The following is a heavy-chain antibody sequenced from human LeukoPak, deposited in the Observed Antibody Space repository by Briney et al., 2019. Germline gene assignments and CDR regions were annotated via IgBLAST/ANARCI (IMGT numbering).Heavy chain of an antibody. CDR2: IRTSGNT. V-gene: IGHV4-4*07. Sequence: PSETLSLTCTVSDGSMSSYYWSWIRQPAGKGLEWIGRIRTSGNTNYNPSLASRVTMSVDTSKNQLSPKLSSVTAADTAVYYCARIPFSGSYSGFDYWGQGTLVTVSS. J-gene: IGHJ4*02. CDR3: ARIPFSGSYSGFDY. D-gene: IGHD1-26*01. CDR1: DGSMSSYY.